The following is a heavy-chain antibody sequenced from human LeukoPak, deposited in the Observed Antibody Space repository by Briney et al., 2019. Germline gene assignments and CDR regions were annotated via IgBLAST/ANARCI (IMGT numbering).Heavy chain of an antibody. CDR3: TTIRPDY. CDR1: GFTFSSYW. CDR2: IKYDDSDT. Sequence: GGSLRFSCAASGFTFSSYWMHWVRQAPGKGLVWVSRIKYDDSDTHYADSVKGRFTISRDNAKNTLYLQMNSLSAEDTAVYYCTTIRPDYWGQGTLVTVSS. V-gene: IGHV3-74*01. D-gene: IGHD5-12*01. J-gene: IGHJ4*02.